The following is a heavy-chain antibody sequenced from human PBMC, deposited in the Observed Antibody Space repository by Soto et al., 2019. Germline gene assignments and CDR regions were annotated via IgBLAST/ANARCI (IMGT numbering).Heavy chain of an antibody. CDR3: AKGRDSVVVAAGSAFDI. CDR2: ISGSGGST. CDR1: GFTFSSYA. Sequence: EVQLLESGGGLVQPGGSLRLSCAASGFTFSSYAMSWVRQAPGKGLEWVSAISGSGGSTYYADSVKGRVTISRDNSKNTLYLQMDGLRAEDTAVYYCAKGRDSVVVAAGSAFDIWGQGTMVTVSS. V-gene: IGHV3-23*01. J-gene: IGHJ3*02. D-gene: IGHD2-15*01.